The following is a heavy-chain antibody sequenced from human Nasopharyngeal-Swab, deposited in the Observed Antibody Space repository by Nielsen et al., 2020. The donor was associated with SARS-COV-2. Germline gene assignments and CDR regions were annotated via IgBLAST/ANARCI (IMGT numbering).Heavy chain of an antibody. V-gene: IGHV3-21*01. CDR1: GFTFNNYN. CDR2: ISSSSSYI. CDR3: AGDGLDYDFWSAYFMDV. J-gene: IGHJ6*02. Sequence: GSLRLSCAASGFTFNNYNFNWVRQAPGKGLEWVSSISSSSSYIYYADSVKGRFTISRDNAKNSLYLQMNSLRAEDTAVYYCAGDGLDYDFWSAYFMDVWGQGTTVTVSS. D-gene: IGHD3-3*01.